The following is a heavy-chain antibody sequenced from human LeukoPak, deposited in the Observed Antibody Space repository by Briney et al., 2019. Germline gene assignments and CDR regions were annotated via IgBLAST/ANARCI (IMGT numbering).Heavy chain of an antibody. CDR3: AGVAGAVDEPFDY. Sequence: PSQTLSLTCTVSGGSISSYYWSWIRQPPGKGLEWIGYIYYSGSTNYNPSLKSRVTISVDTSKNQFSLKLSSVTAADTAVYYCAGVAGAVDEPFDYWGQGTLVTVSS. CDR1: GGSISSYY. D-gene: IGHD6-19*01. J-gene: IGHJ4*02. V-gene: IGHV4-59*01. CDR2: IYYSGST.